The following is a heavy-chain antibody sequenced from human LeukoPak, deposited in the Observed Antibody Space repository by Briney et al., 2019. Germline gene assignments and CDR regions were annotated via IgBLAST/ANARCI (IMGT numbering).Heavy chain of an antibody. D-gene: IGHD2-15*01. J-gene: IGHJ5*02. CDR2: IYYTGST. CDR3: ARQVVGRNWFDP. CDR1: CCSISNCSFY. Sequence: NPSETLSPTCIFSCCSISNCSFYLGWVRQPPGKGLEWIGTIYYTGSTYYDPSLRSRLAISIDTSKNHFSLKLSSVSAADTAVYYCARQVVGRNWFDPWGQGTLVIVSS. V-gene: IGHV4-39*01.